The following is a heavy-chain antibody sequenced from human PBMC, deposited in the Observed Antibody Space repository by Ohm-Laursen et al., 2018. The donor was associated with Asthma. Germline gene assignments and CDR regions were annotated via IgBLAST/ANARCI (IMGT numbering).Heavy chain of an antibody. V-gene: IGHV1-3*04. CDR3: ARGRAPPRITGTDDAFDI. CDR2: INTGNGIT. J-gene: IGHJ3*02. Sequence: ASVKVSCNASGYTFTSYAIHWVRQAPGQRLEWMGWINTGNGITKYSQKFQGRVTITRDTSASTAYMGLSRLRSDDTAVYYCARGRAPPRITGTDDAFDIWGQGTMVTVSS. CDR1: GYTFTSYA. D-gene: IGHD1-7*01.